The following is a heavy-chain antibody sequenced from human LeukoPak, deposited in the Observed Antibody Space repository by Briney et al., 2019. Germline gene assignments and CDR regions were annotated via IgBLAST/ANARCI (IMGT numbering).Heavy chain of an antibody. V-gene: IGHV1-18*01. CDR1: GYTFTSYG. CDR3: ARAGSSSPRPPTHIVVVTAPDY. CDR2: ISAYNGNT. Sequence: ASVKVSCKASGYTFTSYGISWVRQAPGQGLEWMGWISAYNGNTNYAQKLQGRVTVTTDTSTSTAYMELRSLRSDDTAVYYCARAGSSSPRPPTHIVVVTAPDYWGQGTLVTVSS. J-gene: IGHJ4*02. D-gene: IGHD2-21*02.